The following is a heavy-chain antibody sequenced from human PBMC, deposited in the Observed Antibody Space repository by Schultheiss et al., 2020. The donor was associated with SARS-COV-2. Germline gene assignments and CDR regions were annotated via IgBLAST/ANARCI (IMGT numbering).Heavy chain of an antibody. CDR3: ARKDYGDYPGGY. CDR2: ISAYNGNT. Sequence: ASVNVSCNASGYTFTSYGISWVRQAPGQGLEWMGWISAYNGNTNYAQKLQGRVTMTTDTSTSTAYMELRSLRSDDTAVYYCARKDYGDYPGGYWGQGTLVTVSS. V-gene: IGHV1-18*01. CDR1: GYTFTSYG. D-gene: IGHD4-17*01. J-gene: IGHJ4*02.